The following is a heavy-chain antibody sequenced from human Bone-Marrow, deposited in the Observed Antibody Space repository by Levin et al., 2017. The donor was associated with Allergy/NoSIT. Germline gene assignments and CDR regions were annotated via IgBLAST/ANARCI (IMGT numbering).Heavy chain of an antibody. D-gene: IGHD2-15*01. CDR1: GGSIDRSSYL. V-gene: IGHV4-39*01. CDR2: VYYSGKS. CDR3: ARHSPPLESVVEGDYFYGIDV. Sequence: PSETLSLRCTVSGGSIDRSSYLWGWIRQSPVKGLEWIGSVYYSGKSYYNPSLRSRVTISVDTADNQVAVNLRSVTAADTAVYFCARHSPPLESVVEGDYFYGIDVWGRGTTVIVSS. J-gene: IGHJ6*02.